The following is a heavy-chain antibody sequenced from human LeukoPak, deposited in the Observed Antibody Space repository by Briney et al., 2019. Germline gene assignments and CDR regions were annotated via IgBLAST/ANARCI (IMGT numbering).Heavy chain of an antibody. V-gene: IGHV4-4*02. CDR1: GGSIISNNW. CDR3: ARDLWGTTVHGAT. D-gene: IGHD2-2*01. J-gene: IGHJ5*02. Sequence: SGTLSLTCAVSGGSIISNNWWSWVRQPPGKGLEWIGDIYHSGSSNYNPSLKSRVTISVDKSKNQFSLKMTSVTAADTAVYYCARDLWGTTVHGATWGQGTLVTVSS. CDR2: IYHSGSS.